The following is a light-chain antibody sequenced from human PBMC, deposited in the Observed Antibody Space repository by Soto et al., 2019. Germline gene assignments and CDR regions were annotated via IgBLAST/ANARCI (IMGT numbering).Light chain of an antibody. CDR1: QSVGRNY. CDR3: QQYASSPLT. Sequence: EIVLTQSPGTLSVSPGQRVTLSCRASQSVGRNYLAWYQQKPGQAPRLLIHGASTRATGIPDRFSGSESGTDFTLTISRLEPEDFAVYFCQQYASSPLTFGGGAKVETK. J-gene: IGKJ4*01. V-gene: IGKV3-20*01. CDR2: GAS.